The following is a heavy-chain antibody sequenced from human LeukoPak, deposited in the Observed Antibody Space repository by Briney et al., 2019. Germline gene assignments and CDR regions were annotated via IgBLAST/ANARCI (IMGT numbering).Heavy chain of an antibody. CDR3: AKDKVGGYTSRWSGLVDT. CDR1: GFTFSDYY. V-gene: IGHV3-11*04. CDR2: ISSSGSTI. J-gene: IGHJ5*02. Sequence: GGSLRLSCAASGFTFSDYYMSWIRQAQGKGLEWVSYISSSGSTIYYADSVKGRFTISRDNAKNSLYLQMTSLRVDDTAIYFCAKDKVGGYTSRWSGLVDTWGQGTLVTVSS. D-gene: IGHD6-13*01.